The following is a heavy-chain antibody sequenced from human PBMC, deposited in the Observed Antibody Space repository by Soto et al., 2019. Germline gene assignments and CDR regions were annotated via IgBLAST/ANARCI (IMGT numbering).Heavy chain of an antibody. CDR1: GFTFSSYW. Sequence: HPGGSLRLSCAASGFTFSSYWMHWVRQAPGKGLVWVSRINSDGSITSYADSVKGRFTISRDNAKNTLYLQMNSLRAEDTAVYYCAKPPNYYDSSGYYDSWGQGTLVTVSS. CDR3: AKPPNYYDSSGYYDS. D-gene: IGHD3-22*01. V-gene: IGHV3-74*01. J-gene: IGHJ5*01. CDR2: INSDGSIT.